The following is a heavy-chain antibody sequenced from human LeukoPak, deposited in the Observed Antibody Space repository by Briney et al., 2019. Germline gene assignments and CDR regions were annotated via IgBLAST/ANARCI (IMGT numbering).Heavy chain of an antibody. CDR2: ISGSGGST. CDR1: GFTFSDYY. D-gene: IGHD3-16*01. V-gene: IGHV3-23*01. J-gene: IGHJ4*02. CDR3: AKDELRLGESPPDY. Sequence: PGGSLRLSCAASGFTFSDYYMSWIRQAPGKGLEWVSAISGSGGSTYYADSVKGRFTISRDNSKNTLYLQMNSLRAEDTAVYYCAKDELRLGESPPDYWGQGTLVTVSS.